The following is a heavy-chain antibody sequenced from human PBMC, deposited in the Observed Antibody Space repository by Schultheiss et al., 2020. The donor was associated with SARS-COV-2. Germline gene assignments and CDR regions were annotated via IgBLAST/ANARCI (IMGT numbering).Heavy chain of an antibody. CDR3: ARDLQLVRDPKYYYYGMDV. CDR1: GFTFSSYA. CDR2: ISGSGGST. Sequence: GGSLRLSCAASGFTFSSYAMSWVRQAPGKGLEWVSAISGSGGSTYYADSVKGRFTISRDNSKNTLYLQMNSLRAEDTAGYYCARDLQLVRDPKYYYYGMDVWGQGTTVTVSS. D-gene: IGHD6-6*01. J-gene: IGHJ6*02. V-gene: IGHV3-23*01.